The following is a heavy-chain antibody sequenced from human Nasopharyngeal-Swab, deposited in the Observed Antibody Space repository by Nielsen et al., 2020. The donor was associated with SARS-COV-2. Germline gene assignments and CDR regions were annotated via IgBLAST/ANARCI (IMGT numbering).Heavy chain of an antibody. J-gene: IGHJ5*02. D-gene: IGHD6-19*01. CDR3: AKDPRIAVAGTAWFDP. V-gene: IGHV3-23*01. Sequence: GGSLRLFCAASGFTFSSYAMSWVRQAPGKGLEWVSAISGSGGSTYYADSVKGRFTISRDNSKNTLYLQMNSLRAEDTAVYYCAKDPRIAVAGTAWFDPWGQGTLVTVSS. CDR2: ISGSGGST. CDR1: GFTFSSYA.